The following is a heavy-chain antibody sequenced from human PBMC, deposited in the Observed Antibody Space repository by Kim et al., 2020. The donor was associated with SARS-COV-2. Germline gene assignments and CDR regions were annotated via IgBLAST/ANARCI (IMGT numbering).Heavy chain of an antibody. CDR1: GGSIRSGGKF. J-gene: IGHJ4*03. CDR3: ATGYPLDY. Sequence: SETLSLTCSVSGGSIRSGGKFWSWIRQHPAKDLEWIGSISYSGNTHYSPSLRCRVCISRQTSVNEVSLELTSFSTVGTAAAECATGYPLDYSGHG. D-gene: IGHD1-20*01. V-gene: IGHV4-31*03. CDR2: ISYSGNT.